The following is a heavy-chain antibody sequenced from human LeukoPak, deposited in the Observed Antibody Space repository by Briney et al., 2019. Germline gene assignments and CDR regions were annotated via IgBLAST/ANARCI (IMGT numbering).Heavy chain of an antibody. CDR3: ARDGCSSTSCYGYGMEV. CDR2: ISAYNGNT. Sequence: ASVKVSCKASGYTFTSYGISWVRQAPGQGLEWMGWISAYNGNTNYAQKLQGRVTMTTDTSTSTAYMELRSLRSDDTAVYYCARDGCSSTSCYGYGMEVWGKGTTVTVSS. V-gene: IGHV1-18*04. CDR1: GYTFTSYG. J-gene: IGHJ6*04. D-gene: IGHD2-2*01.